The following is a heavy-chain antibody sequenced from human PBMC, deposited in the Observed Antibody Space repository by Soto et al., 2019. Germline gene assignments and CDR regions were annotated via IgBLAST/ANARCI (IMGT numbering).Heavy chain of an antibody. V-gene: IGHV3-30*18. CDR2: ISYDGSNK. CDR1: GFTFSSYG. Sequence: TGGSLRLSCAASGFTFSSYGMHWVRQAPGKGLEWVAVISYDGSNKYYADSVKGRFTISRDNSKNTLYLQMNSLRAEDTAVYYCAKARSVEIYFDYWGQGTLVTVS. J-gene: IGHJ4*02. CDR3: AKARSVEIYFDY.